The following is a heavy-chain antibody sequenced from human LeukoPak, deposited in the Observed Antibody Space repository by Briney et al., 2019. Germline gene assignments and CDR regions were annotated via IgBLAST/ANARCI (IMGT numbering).Heavy chain of an antibody. J-gene: IGHJ5*02. CDR1: GYSFKNLR. V-gene: IGHV5-51*01. Sequence: GESLKISRRGSGYSFKNLRMGWVRQVPGKGLEWMGIIYPGDSDTRYSPSFQGQVTISADRSLSTAFLQCSRLNASQTAMLFSARFPSSWLQFTESWGQGTLVTVSP. CDR3: ARFPSSWLQFTES. CDR2: IYPGDSDT. D-gene: IGHD5-24*01.